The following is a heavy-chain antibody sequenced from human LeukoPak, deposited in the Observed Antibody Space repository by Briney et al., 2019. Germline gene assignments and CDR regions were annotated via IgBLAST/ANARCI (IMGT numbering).Heavy chain of an antibody. CDR1: GGSFSGYY. V-gene: IGHV4-34*01. Sequence: PSETLSLTCAVYGGSFSGYYWSWIRQPPGKGLEWIGEINHSGSTNYNPSLKSRVTISVDTSKNQFSLKLSSVTAADTAVYYCARARIDDYVWGSYRFNWFDPWGQGTLVTVSS. CDR3: ARARIDDYVWGSYRFNWFDP. D-gene: IGHD3-16*02. CDR2: INHSGST. J-gene: IGHJ5*02.